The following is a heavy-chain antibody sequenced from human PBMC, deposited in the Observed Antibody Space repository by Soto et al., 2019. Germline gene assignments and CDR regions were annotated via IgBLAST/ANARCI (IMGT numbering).Heavy chain of an antibody. V-gene: IGHV1-69*04. J-gene: IGHJ6*02. Sequence: GASVKVSCKASGGTFSSYTISWVRQAPGQGLEWMGRIIPILGIANYAQKFQGRVTITADKSTSTAYMELSSLRSEDTAVYYCARDDVSYYYGMDVWGQGTTVTVSS. CDR1: GGTFSSYT. CDR2: IIPILGIA. CDR3: ARDDVSYYYGMDV. D-gene: IGHD3-16*01.